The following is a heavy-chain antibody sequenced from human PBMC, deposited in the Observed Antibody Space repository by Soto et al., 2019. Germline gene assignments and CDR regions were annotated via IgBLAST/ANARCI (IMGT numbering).Heavy chain of an antibody. D-gene: IGHD2-15*01. Sequence: EAQLVESGGGLVQPGGSLRLSCTASGISLSNYWMHWVRQAPGKGLVWVSRINSESTTITYADSVKGRFTISRDNAENTLFLHMNSLSAGDTGVYYCTKDTFGGRDSWGQGTLVTVSS. J-gene: IGHJ4*02. V-gene: IGHV3-74*01. CDR1: GISLSNYW. CDR2: INSESTTI. CDR3: TKDTFGGRDS.